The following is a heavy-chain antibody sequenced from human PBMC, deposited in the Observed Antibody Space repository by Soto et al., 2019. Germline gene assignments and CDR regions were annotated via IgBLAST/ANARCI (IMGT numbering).Heavy chain of an antibody. CDR3: AGDYYDSSGPPS. J-gene: IGHJ4*02. D-gene: IGHD3-22*01. V-gene: IGHV3-7*01. CDR1: GFTFSSYW. Sequence: GGSLRLSCAVSGFTFSSYWMSWVRQAPGKGLEWVANIKQDGSEKYYVDSVKGRFTISRDNAKNSLYLQMNSLRAEDTAVYYCAGDYYDSSGPPSWGQGTLVTVSS. CDR2: IKQDGSEK.